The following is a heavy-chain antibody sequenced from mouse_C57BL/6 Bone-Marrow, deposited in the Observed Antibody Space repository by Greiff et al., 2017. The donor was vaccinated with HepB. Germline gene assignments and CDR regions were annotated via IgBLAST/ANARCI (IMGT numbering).Heavy chain of an antibody. Sequence: VQLQQSGPELVKPGASVKISCKASGYAFSSSWMNWVKQRPGKGLEWIGRIYPGDGDTNYNGKFKGKATLTADKSSSTAYMQLSSLTSEDSAVYFCARSRGIYYGNYGAYWGQGTLVTVSA. CDR2: IYPGDGDT. J-gene: IGHJ3*01. V-gene: IGHV1-82*01. CDR3: ARSRGIYYGNYGAY. D-gene: IGHD2-1*01. CDR1: GYAFSSSW.